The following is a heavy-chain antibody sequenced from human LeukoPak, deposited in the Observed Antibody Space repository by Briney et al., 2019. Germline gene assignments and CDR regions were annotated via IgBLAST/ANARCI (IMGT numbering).Heavy chain of an antibody. J-gene: IGHJ4*02. CDR2: ISGSSTTT. CDR3: AKYSSWSYFDF. V-gene: IGHV3-23*01. Sequence: GGSLRLSCAASGFTFSDYAMSWVRQAPGKGLEWVSSISGSSTTTYDADSVKGRSTISRDNSQNTLYLQMNSLRAEDTAVYYCAKYSSWSYFDFWGQGTLVTVSS. D-gene: IGHD6-6*01. CDR1: GFTFSDYA.